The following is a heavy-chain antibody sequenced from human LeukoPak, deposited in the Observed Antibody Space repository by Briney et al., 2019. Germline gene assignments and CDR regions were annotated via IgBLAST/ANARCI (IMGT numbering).Heavy chain of an antibody. CDR3: AREWSIAAAGTDAFDI. CDR1: GYTFTSYY. D-gene: IGHD6-13*01. Sequence: ASVKVSCKASGYTFTSYYMHWVRQAPGQGLERMGIINPSGGSTSYAQKFQGRVTMTRDTSTSTVYMELSSLRSEDTAVYYCAREWSIAAAGTDAFDIWGQGTMVTVSS. CDR2: INPSGGST. J-gene: IGHJ3*02. V-gene: IGHV1-46*01.